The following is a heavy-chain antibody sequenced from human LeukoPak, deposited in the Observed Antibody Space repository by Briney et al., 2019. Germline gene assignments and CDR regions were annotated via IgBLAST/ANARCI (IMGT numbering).Heavy chain of an antibody. CDR2: ISAYNGNT. CDR3: ASDGSMVRGGHYYYYYMDV. CDR1: GHTFTSYG. J-gene: IGHJ6*03. D-gene: IGHD3-10*01. V-gene: IGHV1-18*01. Sequence: GASVKVSCKASGHTFTSYGISWVRQAPGQGLEWMGWISAYNGNTNYAQKLQGRVTMTTDTSTSTAYMELRSLRSDDTAVYYCASDGSMVRGGHYYYYYMDVWGKGTTVTVSS.